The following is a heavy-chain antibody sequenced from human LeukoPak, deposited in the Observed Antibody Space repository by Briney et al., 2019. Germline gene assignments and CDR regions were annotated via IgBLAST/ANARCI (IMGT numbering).Heavy chain of an antibody. J-gene: IGHJ4*02. CDR3: ARSGGPGTVDY. CDR1: GFTFSSYE. D-gene: IGHD6-13*01. V-gene: IGHV3-7*03. Sequence: GGSLRLSCAASGFTFSSYEMNWVRQAPGKGLEWVANINQDGSEKYYVDSVKGRFTISRDNTKNSLHLQMNSLRADDTAVYYCARSGGPGTVDYWGQGTLVTVSS. CDR2: INQDGSEK.